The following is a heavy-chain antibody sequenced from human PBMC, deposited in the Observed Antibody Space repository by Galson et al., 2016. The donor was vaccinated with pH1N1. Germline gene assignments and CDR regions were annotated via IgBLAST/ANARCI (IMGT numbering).Heavy chain of an antibody. V-gene: IGHV1-69*05. D-gene: IGHD2-15*01. CDR2: IIGMFGTT. CDR3: ARAGCVSGSCRTGIHYYMDV. Sequence: SVKVSCKASKGTFSSYAMTWVRQAPGQGLEWMGGIIGMFGTTNYAQKFQGRVTITRNTSISTAYMELSSLRSEDTALYYCARAGCVSGSCRTGIHYYMDVWGEGTTVTVTS. J-gene: IGHJ6*03. CDR1: KGTFSSYA.